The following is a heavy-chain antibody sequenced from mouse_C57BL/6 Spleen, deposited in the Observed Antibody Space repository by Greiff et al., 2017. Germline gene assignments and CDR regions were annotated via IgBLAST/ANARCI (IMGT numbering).Heavy chain of an antibody. CDR3: ARDRTTVVGNAMDY. CDR1: GYSFTGYF. J-gene: IGHJ4*01. D-gene: IGHD1-1*01. V-gene: IGHV1-20*01. CDR2: INPYNGDT. Sequence: EVQRVESGPELVKPGDSVKISCKASGYSFTGYFMNWVMQSHGKSLEWIGRINPYNGDTFYNQKFKGKATLTVDKSSSTAHMELRSLTSEDSAVYYCARDRTTVVGNAMDYWGQGTSVTVSS.